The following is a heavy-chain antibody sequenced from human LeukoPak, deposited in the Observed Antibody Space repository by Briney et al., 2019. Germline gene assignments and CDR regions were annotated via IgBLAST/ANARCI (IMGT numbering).Heavy chain of an antibody. J-gene: IGHJ5*02. CDR3: AKESGWDPTANWFDP. D-gene: IGHD6-19*01. Sequence: SGGSLRLSCAASGFTFSSYSMNWVRQAPGKGLEWVSSITSSGRYIYYADSVKGRFTISRDNSENSLYLQMDSLRAEDTAVYYCAKESGWDPTANWFDPWGQGTLVTVSS. V-gene: IGHV3-21*01. CDR1: GFTFSSYS. CDR2: ITSSGRYI.